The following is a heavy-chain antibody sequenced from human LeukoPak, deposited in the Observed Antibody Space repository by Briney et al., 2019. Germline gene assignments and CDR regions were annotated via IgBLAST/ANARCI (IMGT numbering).Heavy chain of an antibody. CDR2: ISVSGGST. D-gene: IGHD5-12*01. V-gene: IGHV3-23*01. Sequence: GGSLRLSCAASGFTFSNFAMSWVRQAPGRGLEWVSGISVSGGSTYYADSVKGRFTISRDNSKNTLYLQMSNLRAEDAAVYYCAKDPPTIVAYRAFDIWGQGTMVTVSS. J-gene: IGHJ3*02. CDR1: GFTFSNFA. CDR3: AKDPPTIVAYRAFDI.